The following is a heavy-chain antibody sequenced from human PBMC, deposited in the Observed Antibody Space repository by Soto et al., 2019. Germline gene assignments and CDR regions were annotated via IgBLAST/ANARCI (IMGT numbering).Heavy chain of an antibody. CDR2: IIPIFGTA. CDR1: GGTFSSYA. V-gene: IGHV1-69*01. J-gene: IGHJ6*02. D-gene: IGHD6-6*01. CDR3: AREWSSSMSYYYYYGMDF. Sequence: QVQLVQSGAEVKKPGSSVKVSCKASGGTFSSYAISWVRQAPGQGLEWMGGIIPIFGTANYAQKFQGRVTITADESTRTAYMELSSLRSEDTAVYYCAREWSSSMSYYYYYGMDFWGQGTTVTVSS.